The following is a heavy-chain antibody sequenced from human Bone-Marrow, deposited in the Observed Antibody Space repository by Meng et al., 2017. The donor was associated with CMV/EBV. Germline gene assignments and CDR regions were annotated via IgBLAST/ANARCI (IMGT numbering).Heavy chain of an antibody. V-gene: IGHV1-8*01. J-gene: IGHJ5*02. D-gene: IGHD2-2*01. CDR3: TLAHCSSTSCYGNWFDP. CDR2: MNPNSGNT. CDR1: GYTFTSYD. Sequence: ASVKVSCKASGYTFTSYDINWVRQATGQGLEWMGWMNPNSGNTGYAQKFQGRATMTRNTSISTAYMGLSSLRSEDTAVYYCTLAHCSSTSCYGNWFDPWGEGTLVTVSS.